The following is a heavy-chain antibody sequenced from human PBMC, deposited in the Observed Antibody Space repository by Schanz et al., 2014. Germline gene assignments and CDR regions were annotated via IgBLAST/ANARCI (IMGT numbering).Heavy chain of an antibody. CDR2: IIPILGME. CDR3: ARDIQYHYDTSGPVGAFDI. D-gene: IGHD3-22*01. J-gene: IGHJ3*02. V-gene: IGHV1-69*04. Sequence: QVQLVQSGSEVKKPGSSVKVSCKASGGTFSSYAFSWVRQAPGQGLEWMGKIIPILGMENCAQKFKGRVTITADISTSTAYMDLSSLRSDDTAVYYCARDIQYHYDTSGPVGAFDIWGQGTVVTVSS. CDR1: GGTFSSYA.